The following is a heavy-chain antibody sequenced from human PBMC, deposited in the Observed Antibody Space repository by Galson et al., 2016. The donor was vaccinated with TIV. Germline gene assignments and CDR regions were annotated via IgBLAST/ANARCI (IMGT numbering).Heavy chain of an antibody. Sequence: SLRLSCAASGFTFNSYAMNWVRQAPGKGLEWVAVISYDGSNNADSVKGRFTISRDKSKNTLYLQMNSLRGEDTAVYCCARTLTSYYFDYWGQGTLVTVSS. CDR1: GFTFNSYA. V-gene: IGHV3-30-3*01. D-gene: IGHD1-20*01. J-gene: IGHJ4*02. CDR2: ISYDGSN. CDR3: ARTLTSYYFDY.